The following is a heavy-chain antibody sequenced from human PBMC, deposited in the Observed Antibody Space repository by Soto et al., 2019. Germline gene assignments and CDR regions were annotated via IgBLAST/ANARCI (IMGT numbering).Heavy chain of an antibody. J-gene: IGHJ4*02. V-gene: IGHV4-59*08. Sequence: TSETLSLTCTVSGDSISSYYWSWIRQPPGKGLEWIGYIYYSGSTKYNPSLKSRVTISVDTPKNQFSLKLTSVTAADTAVYYCARQRYSSYDLDYWGQGTLVTVSS. D-gene: IGHD5-12*01. CDR3: ARQRYSSYDLDY. CDR1: GDSISSYY. CDR2: IYYSGST.